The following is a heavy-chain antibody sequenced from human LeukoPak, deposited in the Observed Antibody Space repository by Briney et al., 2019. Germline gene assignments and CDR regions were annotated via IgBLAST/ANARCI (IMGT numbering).Heavy chain of an antibody. Sequence: GGSLRLSCAASGFTFSSYGMHWVRQAPGKGLEWVAVISYDGSNKYYADSVKGRFTISRDNGNNTLFLQMDSLRAEDTAVYYCARASAYGAYFDYWGQGTLVTVSS. V-gene: IGHV3-30*03. J-gene: IGHJ4*02. CDR2: ISYDGSNK. D-gene: IGHD4-17*01. CDR1: GFTFSSYG. CDR3: ARASAYGAYFDY.